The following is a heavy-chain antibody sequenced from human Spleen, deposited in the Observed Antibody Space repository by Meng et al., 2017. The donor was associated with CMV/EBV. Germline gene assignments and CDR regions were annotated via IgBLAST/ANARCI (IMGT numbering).Heavy chain of an antibody. CDR2: IYPSDSDT. CDR3: ARLGGGVGV. D-gene: IGHD2-15*01. V-gene: IGHV5-51*01. Sequence: GESLKISCQASGYDFTSSWIGWVRQMPGKGLEYMGIIYPSDSDTSYSPSIQGQVTISADKSITTAYLQWGSLKASDTAMYYCARLGGGVGVWGQGTTVTVSS. J-gene: IGHJ6*02. CDR1: GYDFTSSW.